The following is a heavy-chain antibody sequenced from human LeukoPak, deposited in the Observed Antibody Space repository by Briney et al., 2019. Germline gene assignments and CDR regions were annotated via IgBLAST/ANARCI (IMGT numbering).Heavy chain of an antibody. Sequence: GGSLRLSCAASGFTFSSYAMSWVRQAPGKGLEWVSAISGSGGSTYYADSVKGRFTISRDNSKNTLYLQMNSLRAEDTAVYYCAKDYDYSLHYYYGMDVWGQGTTVTVSS. V-gene: IGHV3-23*01. CDR2: ISGSGGST. CDR3: AKDYDYSLHYYYGMDV. CDR1: GFTFSSYA. D-gene: IGHD2-21*01. J-gene: IGHJ6*02.